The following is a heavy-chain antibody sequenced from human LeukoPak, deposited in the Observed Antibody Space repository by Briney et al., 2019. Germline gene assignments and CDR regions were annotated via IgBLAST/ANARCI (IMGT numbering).Heavy chain of an antibody. CDR2: IWYDGSNQ. V-gene: IGHV3-33*01. CDR1: RFTFKNYG. J-gene: IGHJ4*02. D-gene: IGHD6-13*01. Sequence: GTSLRLSCAASRFTFKNYGMHRVRQAPGKGLEWVAVIWYDGSNQYYADSVQGRFTISRDNSKNTVYLQMNSLRAEDTAVYYCTRDSAAAFDCWGQGTLVTVSS. CDR3: TRDSAAAFDC.